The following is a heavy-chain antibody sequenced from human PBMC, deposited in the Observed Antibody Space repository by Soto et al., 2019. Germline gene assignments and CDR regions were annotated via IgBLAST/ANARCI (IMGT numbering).Heavy chain of an antibody. V-gene: IGHV4-34*01. CDR3: ARVVYNWNFRYYYYGMDV. J-gene: IGHJ6*02. CDR2: INHSGST. Sequence: SETLSLTCAVYGGSFSGYYWSWIRQPPGKGLEWIGEINHSGSTNYNPSLKSRVTISVDTSKNQFSLKLSSVTAADTAVYYCARVVYNWNFRYYYYGMDVWGQGTTVTVSS. D-gene: IGHD1-1*01. CDR1: GGSFSGYY.